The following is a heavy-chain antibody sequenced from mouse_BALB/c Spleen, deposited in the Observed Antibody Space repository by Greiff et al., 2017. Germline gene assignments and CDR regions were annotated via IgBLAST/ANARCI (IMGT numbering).Heavy chain of an antibody. V-gene: IGHV2-9*02. J-gene: IGHJ4*01. D-gene: IGHD2-1*01. CDR2: IWAGGST. CDR1: GFSLTSYG. Sequence: VQLKESGPGLVAPSQSLSITCTVSGFSLTSYGVHWVRQPPGKGLEWLGVIWAGGSTNYNSALMSRLSISKDNSKSQVFLKMNSLQTDDTAMYYCARRIYYGNYGAMDYWGQGTSVTVSS. CDR3: ARRIYYGNYGAMDY.